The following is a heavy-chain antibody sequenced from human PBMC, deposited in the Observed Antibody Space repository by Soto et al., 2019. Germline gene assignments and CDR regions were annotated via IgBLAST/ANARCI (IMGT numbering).Heavy chain of an antibody. J-gene: IGHJ4*02. D-gene: IGHD4-17*01. CDR2: ISYDGSKK. Sequence: QVQLVESGGGVVQPGRSLRLSCAASGFTFSTYAMHWVRQAPGKGLEWVTVISYDGSKKYYADSVKGRFTISRDNSKNTLYPQMNSLRAEDTAVYYCAREAYGDMYFDYWGQGTQVTVSS. CDR1: GFTFSTYA. V-gene: IGHV3-30-3*01. CDR3: AREAYGDMYFDY.